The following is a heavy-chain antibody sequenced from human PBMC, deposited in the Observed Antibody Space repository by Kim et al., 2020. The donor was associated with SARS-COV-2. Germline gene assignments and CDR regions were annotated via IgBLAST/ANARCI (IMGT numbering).Heavy chain of an antibody. J-gene: IGHJ6*02. Sequence: ASVKVSCKASGYTFTSYGISWVRQAPGQGLEWMGWISAYNGNTNYAQKLQGRVTMTTDTSTSTAYMELRSLRSDDTAVYYCAIGVGATSYYYYYYGMDVWGQGTTVTVSS. D-gene: IGHD1-26*01. CDR1: GYTFTSYG. CDR2: ISAYNGNT. V-gene: IGHV1-18*01. CDR3: AIGVGATSYYYYYYGMDV.